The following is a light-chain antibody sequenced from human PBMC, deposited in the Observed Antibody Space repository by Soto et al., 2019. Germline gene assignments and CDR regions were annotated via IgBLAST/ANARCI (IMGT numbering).Light chain of an antibody. CDR3: QHYNNWPLT. V-gene: IGKV3-15*01. CDR2: GTS. Sequence: EIVMTQSPATLSVSPGERATLSCGASQSVSSKLVWYQQKPGQAPRLLIFGTSTRATGIPARFSGSGSGTEFTLTISSLQSEDFAVYYCQHYNNWPLTFGGGTKVEIK. CDR1: QSVSSK. J-gene: IGKJ4*01.